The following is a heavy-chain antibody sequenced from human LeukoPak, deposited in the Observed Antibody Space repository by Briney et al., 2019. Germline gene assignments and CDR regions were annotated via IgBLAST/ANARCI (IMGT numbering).Heavy chain of an antibody. CDR1: GFTFSSYE. V-gene: IGHV3-48*03. D-gene: IGHD4-23*01. CDR2: ISSGGSTI. Sequence: GGSLRLSCAASGFTFSSYEMHWVRQAPGKGLEWVSYISSGGSTIYYADSVKGRFTISRDNAKNSLYLQMNSLRAEDTAVYCCARDYGGSSPFDYWGQGTLVTVSS. CDR3: ARDYGGSSPFDY. J-gene: IGHJ4*02.